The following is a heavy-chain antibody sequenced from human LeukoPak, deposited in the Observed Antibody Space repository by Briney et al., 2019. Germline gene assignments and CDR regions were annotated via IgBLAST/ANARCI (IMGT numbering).Heavy chain of an antibody. J-gene: IGHJ6*03. CDR1: GYTFTSYY. Sequence: ASVNVSCKASGYTFTSYYMHWVRQAPGQGLEWMGIINPSGGSTSYAQKFQGRVTMTRDTSTSTVYMELSSLRSEDTAVYYCARDQGFLEWLSHDYYYYYYMDVWGKGTTVTVSS. D-gene: IGHD3-3*01. V-gene: IGHV1-46*01. CDR3: ARDQGFLEWLSHDYYYYYYMDV. CDR2: INPSGGST.